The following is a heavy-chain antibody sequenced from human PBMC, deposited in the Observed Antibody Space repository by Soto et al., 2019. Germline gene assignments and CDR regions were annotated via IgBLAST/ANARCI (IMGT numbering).Heavy chain of an antibody. V-gene: IGHV3-48*01. CDR3: ARSHNYYYMDV. CDR2: ISSSSSTI. Sequence: GGSLRLSCAASGFTFSSYSMNWVRQAPGKGLEWVSYISSSSSTIYYADSVKGRFTISRDNAKNSLYLQMNSLRAEDTAVYYCARSHNYYYMDVWGKGTTVTVSS. J-gene: IGHJ6*03. CDR1: GFTFSSYS.